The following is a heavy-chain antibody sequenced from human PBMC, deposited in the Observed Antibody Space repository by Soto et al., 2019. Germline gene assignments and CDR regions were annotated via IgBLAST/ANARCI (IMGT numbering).Heavy chain of an antibody. J-gene: IGHJ5*02. Sequence: ASVKVSCKASGYTFTSYDISWVRQATGQGLEWMGWINPNSGGTNYAQKFQGWVTMTRDTSISTAYMELSRLRSDDTAVYYCATSYGDYPGWFDPWGQGTLVTVSS. CDR3: ATSYGDYPGWFDP. D-gene: IGHD4-17*01. CDR2: INPNSGGT. CDR1: GYTFTSYD. V-gene: IGHV1-2*04.